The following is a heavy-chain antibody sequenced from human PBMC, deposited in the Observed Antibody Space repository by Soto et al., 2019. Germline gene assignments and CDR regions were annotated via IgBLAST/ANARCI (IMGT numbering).Heavy chain of an antibody. J-gene: IGHJ4*02. CDR2: INESGST. Sequence: QVQLQQWGAGLVKPSETLSLSCAVYGQSFSGHSWAWIRQPPGKGLEWIGEINESGSTYYNPSLKSRVTISTDTSKNQFSLKLSSVSAADTAAYFCARGSGIVALPGVLEDVKYDYWGQGTLVNVSS. D-gene: IGHD2-8*02. CDR1: GQSFSGHS. V-gene: IGHV4-34*01. CDR3: ARGSGIVALPGVLEDVKYDY.